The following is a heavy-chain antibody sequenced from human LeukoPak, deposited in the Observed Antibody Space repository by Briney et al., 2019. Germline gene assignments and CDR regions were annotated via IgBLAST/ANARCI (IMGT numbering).Heavy chain of an antibody. CDR3: ATSASYYYYYYMDV. CDR2: ITRSSIYI. Sequence: GGSLRLSCAASGFTFSSYSMNWVRQAPGKGLEWVSSITRSSIYIYYADSVKGRFTISRDNSKNTLYLQMNSLRAEDTAVYYCATSASYYYYYYMDVWGKGTTVTVSS. V-gene: IGHV3-21*01. CDR1: GFTFSSYS. J-gene: IGHJ6*03. D-gene: IGHD6-13*01.